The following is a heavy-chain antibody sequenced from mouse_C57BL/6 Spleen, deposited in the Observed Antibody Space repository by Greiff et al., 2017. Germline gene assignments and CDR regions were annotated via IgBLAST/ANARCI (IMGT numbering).Heavy chain of an antibody. CDR1: GYAFSSYW. J-gene: IGHJ2*01. V-gene: IGHV1-80*01. CDR3: ARSDYAYFDY. Sequence: VMLVESGAELVKPGASVKISCKASGYAFSSYWMNWVKQRPGKGLEWIGQIYPGDGDTNYNGKFKGKATLTADKSSSTAYMQLSSLTSEDSAVYFCARSDYAYFDYWGQGTTLTVSS. D-gene: IGHD2-4*01. CDR2: IYPGDGDT.